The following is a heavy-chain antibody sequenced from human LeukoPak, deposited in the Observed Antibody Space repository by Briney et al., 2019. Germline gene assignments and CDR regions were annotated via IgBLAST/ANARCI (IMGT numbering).Heavy chain of an antibody. CDR1: GFTFSSYA. Sequence: GRSLRLSCAASGFTFSSYAMHWVRQAPGKGLEWVAVISYNGSNKYYADSVKGRFTISRDNSKNTLYLQMNSLRAEDTAVYYCARPLGPYSTGWYTPGSYWGQGTLVTVSS. D-gene: IGHD6-19*01. J-gene: IGHJ4*02. CDR2: ISYNGSNK. V-gene: IGHV3-30-3*01. CDR3: ARPLGPYSTGWYTPGSY.